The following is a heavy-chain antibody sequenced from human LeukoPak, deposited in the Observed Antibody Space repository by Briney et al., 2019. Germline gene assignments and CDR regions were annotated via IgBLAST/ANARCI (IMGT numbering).Heavy chain of an antibody. CDR3: ARATPHDYGDYPYYFDY. CDR2: IYYSGST. CDR1: GGSISSGGYY. D-gene: IGHD4-17*01. J-gene: IGHJ4*02. Sequence: SETRSLTCTVSGGSISSGGYYWSWIRQHPGKGLEWIGYIYYSGSTYYNPSLKSRVTISVDTSKNQFSLKLSSVTAADTAVYYCARATPHDYGDYPYYFDYWGQGTLVTVSS. V-gene: IGHV4-31*03.